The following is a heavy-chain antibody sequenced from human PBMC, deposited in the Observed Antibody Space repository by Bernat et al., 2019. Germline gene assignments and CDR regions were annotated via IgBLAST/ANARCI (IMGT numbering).Heavy chain of an antibody. CDR3: ARDPHHSNYDFWTGHDYYYMDF. J-gene: IGHJ6*03. Sequence: QAQLEQSGDEVKKPGASMKVSCKASGYTFAHYGVSWVRQAPGQGLEWMGWISGYNGNTTYAQKFQDRVTMTTDTSTRTVYMELRSLRSDDTAVYYCARDPHHSNYDFWTGHDYYYMDFWGTGTTVTVSS. D-gene: IGHD3-3*01. V-gene: IGHV1-18*01. CDR1: GYTFAHYG. CDR2: ISGYNGNT.